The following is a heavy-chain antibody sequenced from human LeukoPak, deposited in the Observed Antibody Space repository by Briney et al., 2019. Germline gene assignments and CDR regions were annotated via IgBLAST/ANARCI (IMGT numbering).Heavy chain of an antibody. V-gene: IGHV3-66*01. CDR3: ARPYYYDSSGDY. CDR2: IYSGGST. D-gene: IGHD3-22*01. J-gene: IGHJ4*02. Sequence: GGSLRLSCAASGFTVSSNYMSWVRRAPGKGLEWVSVIYSGGSTYYADSVKGRFTISRDNSKNTLYLQMNSLRAEDTAVYYCARPYYYDSSGDYWGQGTLVTVSS. CDR1: GFTVSSNY.